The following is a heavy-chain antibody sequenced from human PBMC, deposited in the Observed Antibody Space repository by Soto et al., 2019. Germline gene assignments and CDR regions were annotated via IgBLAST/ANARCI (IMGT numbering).Heavy chain of an antibody. CDR2: INPSGGNT. CDR3: AREPARGYVDY. J-gene: IGHJ4*02. Sequence: ASVKVSCKASGYTFTSYSVHWLRQAPGQGLEWVGIINPSGGNTIYTEKFQGRVTMTRDTSTSTVYMELSSLKSEDTALYYCAREPARGYVDYWGQGTLVTVSS. CDR1: GYTFTSYS. V-gene: IGHV1-46*03.